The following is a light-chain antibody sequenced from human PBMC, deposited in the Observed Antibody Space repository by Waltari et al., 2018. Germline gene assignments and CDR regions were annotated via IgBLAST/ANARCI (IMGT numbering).Light chain of an antibody. J-gene: IGKJ5*01. CDR3: QQYASPPIT. Sequence: EILLTQSPGTLSLSPGERATLSCRASQNVGKNYLGWYQQRPGQPPRLLLFGASTRATGIPDRCSGSGSGTDFTLTISRLESEDFAVYFCQQYASPPITFGQGTRLE. CDR1: QNVGKNY. V-gene: IGKV3-20*01. CDR2: GAS.